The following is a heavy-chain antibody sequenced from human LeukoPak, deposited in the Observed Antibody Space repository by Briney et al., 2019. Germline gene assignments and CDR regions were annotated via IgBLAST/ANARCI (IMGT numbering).Heavy chain of an antibody. Sequence: SQTLSLTCTVSGGSISSGDYYWSWLRQPPGTGLEWIGYIYYSGSTYYNPSLKSRVTISVDTSKNQFSLKLSSVTAADTAVYYCARGLVATNIFDYWGQGTLVTVSS. D-gene: IGHD5-12*01. CDR1: GGSISSGDYY. V-gene: IGHV4-30-4*01. CDR3: ARGLVATNIFDY. CDR2: IYYSGST. J-gene: IGHJ4*02.